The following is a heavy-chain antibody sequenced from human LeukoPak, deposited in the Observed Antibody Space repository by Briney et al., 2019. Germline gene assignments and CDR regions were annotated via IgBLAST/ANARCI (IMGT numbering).Heavy chain of an antibody. D-gene: IGHD6-13*01. CDR3: ASSLSSSWYFDY. Sequence: PGGSLRLSCVASGFPLSKYGMHWVRQAPGKGLEWVAVISYDGSNKYYADSVKGRFTISRDNSKNTLYLQMNSLRAEDTAVYYCASSLSSSWYFDYWGQGTLVTVSS. V-gene: IGHV3-30*03. CDR2: ISYDGSNK. CDR1: GFPLSKYG. J-gene: IGHJ4*02.